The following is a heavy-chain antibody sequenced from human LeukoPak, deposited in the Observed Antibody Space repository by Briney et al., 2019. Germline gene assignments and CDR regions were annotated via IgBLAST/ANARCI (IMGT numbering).Heavy chain of an antibody. CDR2: IYYTGST. V-gene: IGHV4-59*12. D-gene: IGHD3-22*01. Sequence: SETLSLTCTVSGGSISGFYWSWIRQPPGKGLEWIGYIYYTGSTNYNPSLKSRVTISVDTSKNQFSLKLSSVTAADTAVYYCAREAITMIVVVITSHDAFDIWGQGTMVTVSS. CDR3: AREAITMIVVVITSHDAFDI. CDR1: GGSISGFY. J-gene: IGHJ3*02.